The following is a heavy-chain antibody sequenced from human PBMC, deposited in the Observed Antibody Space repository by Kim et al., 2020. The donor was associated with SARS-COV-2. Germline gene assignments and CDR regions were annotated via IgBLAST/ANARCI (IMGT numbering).Heavy chain of an antibody. Sequence: SETLSLTCTVSGGSVSSGSYYWSWIRQPPGKGLEWIGYIYYSGSTNYNPSLKSRVTISVDTSKNQFSLKLSSVTAADTAVYYCARGGEWELLERPFDYWGQGTLVTVSS. CDR1: GGSVSSGSYY. D-gene: IGHD1-1*01. CDR2: IYYSGST. J-gene: IGHJ4*02. CDR3: ARGGEWELLERPFDY. V-gene: IGHV4-61*01.